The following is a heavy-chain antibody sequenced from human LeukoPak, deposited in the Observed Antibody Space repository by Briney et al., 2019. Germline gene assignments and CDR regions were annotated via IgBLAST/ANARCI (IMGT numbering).Heavy chain of an antibody. Sequence: GGSLRLSCAASGFTFSSYGMSWVRQAPGKGLEWVSAISGSGGSTYYADSVKGRFTISRDNSKNTLYLQMNSLRAEYTAVYYCAKDGGGDLEWLFDRFDYWGQGTLVTVSS. V-gene: IGHV3-23*01. J-gene: IGHJ4*02. CDR2: ISGSGGST. D-gene: IGHD3-3*01. CDR3: AKDGGGDLEWLFDRFDY. CDR1: GFTFSSYG.